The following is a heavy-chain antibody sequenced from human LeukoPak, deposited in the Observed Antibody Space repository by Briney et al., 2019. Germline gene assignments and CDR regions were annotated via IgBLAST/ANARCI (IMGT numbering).Heavy chain of an antibody. J-gene: IGHJ3*02. D-gene: IGHD3-10*01. CDR3: ARLPRGHPRVFDI. V-gene: IGHV1-8*01. CDR1: GYNFASYD. CDR2: INPNSGNT. Sequence: ASVKVSCKTSGYNFASYDVNWVRQATGQGLEWMGYINPNSGNTGYAQSFQGRVMMTRNTSIATAYMELSSLRSEDTAVYYCARLPRGHPRVFDIWGQGTMVTVSS.